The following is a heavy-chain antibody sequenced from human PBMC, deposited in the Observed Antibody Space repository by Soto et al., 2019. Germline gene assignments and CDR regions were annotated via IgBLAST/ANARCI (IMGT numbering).Heavy chain of an antibody. CDR1: GFTFSRYS. Sequence: GGALRLSCAASGFTFSRYSMNWVRQAPGKGLEWVSYISSSSSTIYYADSVKGRFTISRNNAKNSLYLQMNSLRDEYTAVYYCAGVWFGVPWGQGTLATVSS. J-gene: IGHJ4*02. CDR3: AGVWFGVP. D-gene: IGHD3-10*01. CDR2: ISSSSSTI. V-gene: IGHV3-48*02.